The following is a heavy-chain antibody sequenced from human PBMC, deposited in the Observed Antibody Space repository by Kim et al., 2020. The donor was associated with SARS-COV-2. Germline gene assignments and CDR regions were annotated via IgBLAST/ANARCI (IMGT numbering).Heavy chain of an antibody. V-gene: IGHV3-21*01. CDR1: GFTFSSYS. D-gene: IGHD3-10*01. CDR3: ARGMGQDGSGSYVAY. Sequence: GGSLRLSCAASGFTFSSYSMNWVRQAPGKGLEWVSSISSSSSYIYYADSVKGRFTISRDNAKNSLYLQMNSLRAEDTAVYYCARGMGQDGSGSYVAYWGQGTLVTVSS. CDR2: ISSSSSYI. J-gene: IGHJ4*02.